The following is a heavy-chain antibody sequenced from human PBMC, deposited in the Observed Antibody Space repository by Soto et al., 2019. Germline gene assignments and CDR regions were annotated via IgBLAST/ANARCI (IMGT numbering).Heavy chain of an antibody. V-gene: IGHV4-31*03. CDR3: ARVHNSEIAPRGLDY. CDR1: GGSIGSGVYY. CDR2: IYYTGST. J-gene: IGHJ4*02. Sequence: PSATRSRTCSVSGGSIGSGVYYWIWVRQHPGKGLEWIGYIYYTGSTYINPSLRSRVTISVDTSKNQFSLKLNSVTAADTAVYYCARVHNSEIAPRGLDYWGQGTLVTVSS. D-gene: IGHD1-1*01.